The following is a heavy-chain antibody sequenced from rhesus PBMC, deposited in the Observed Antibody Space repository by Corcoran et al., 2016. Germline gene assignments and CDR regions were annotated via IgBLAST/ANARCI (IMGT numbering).Heavy chain of an antibody. CDR1: GGSFSSYW. CDR3: ARSQYCTDRGCFPFDY. D-gene: IGHD2-21*01. J-gene: IGHJ4*01. Sequence: QVQLQESGPGLVKPSETLSLTCAVSGGSFSSYWGSWIRQTPGKGMEWIGEINGNSRTTNYHPSLQIRVTISKAASKIPFSLKLSSVPAADTAVYYCARSQYCTDRGCFPFDYWGQGVLVTVSS. CDR2: INGNSRTT. V-gene: IGHV4-80*01.